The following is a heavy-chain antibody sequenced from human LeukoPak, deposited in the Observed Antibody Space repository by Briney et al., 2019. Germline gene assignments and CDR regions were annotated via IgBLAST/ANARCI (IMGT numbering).Heavy chain of an antibody. V-gene: IGHV3-23*01. CDR2: ISGSGGST. J-gene: IGHJ4*02. D-gene: IGHD3-10*01. CDR1: GFTFSTYS. Sequence: PGGSLRLSCTASGFTFSTYSMNWVRQAPGKGLEWVSAISGSGGSTYYADSVKGRFTISRDNSKNTLYLQMNSLRAEDTAVYYCAKDLGFGDYFDYWGQGTLVTVSS. CDR3: AKDLGFGDYFDY.